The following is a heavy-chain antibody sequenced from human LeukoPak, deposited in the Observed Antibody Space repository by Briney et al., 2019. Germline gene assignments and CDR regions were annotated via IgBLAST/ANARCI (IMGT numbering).Heavy chain of an antibody. CDR3: VFPSWDY. CDR2: ISATSDTV. Sequence: GGSLRLSCAASGFTFSTYSMNWVRQAPGKGLEWVSYISATSDTVYYAGSVKGRFTISRDNGKDSLYLEMNSLRAEDTAVYYCVFPSWDYWGQGTLVTVSS. CDR1: GFTFSTYS. V-gene: IGHV3-48*01. D-gene: IGHD1-26*01. J-gene: IGHJ4*02.